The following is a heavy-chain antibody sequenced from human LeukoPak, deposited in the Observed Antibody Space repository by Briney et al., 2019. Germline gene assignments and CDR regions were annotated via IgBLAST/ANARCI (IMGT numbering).Heavy chain of an antibody. Sequence: GGSLRLSCAASGLTGSHNYVSWVRQAPGKGLGWVSAIHTSGDTCYADSVKGRFTISRDTSKNTLYLQINSLRVEDTAVYYCIVFGDSNHWGQGTLVTVSS. CDR1: GLTGSHNY. CDR2: IHTSGDT. CDR3: IVFGDSNH. V-gene: IGHV3-53*01. J-gene: IGHJ5*02. D-gene: IGHD4-17*01.